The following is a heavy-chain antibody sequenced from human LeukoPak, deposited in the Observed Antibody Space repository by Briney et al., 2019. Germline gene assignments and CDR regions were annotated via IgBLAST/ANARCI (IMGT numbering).Heavy chain of an antibody. Sequence: ASETLSLTCAVYGGSFSGYYWSWIRQPPGKGLEWIGEINHSGSTNYNPSLKSRVTISVDTSKNQFSLKLSSVTAADTAVYYCATRGQSGHHYYYMDVWGKGTTVTVSS. CDR1: GGSFSGYY. V-gene: IGHV4-34*01. CDR3: ATRGQSGHHYYYMDV. J-gene: IGHJ6*03. CDR2: INHSGST. D-gene: IGHD3-16*01.